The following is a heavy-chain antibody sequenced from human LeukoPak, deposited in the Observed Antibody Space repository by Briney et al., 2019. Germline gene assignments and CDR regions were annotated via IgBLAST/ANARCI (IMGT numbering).Heavy chain of an antibody. CDR2: INEDGGVR. V-gene: IGHV3-7*01. CDR1: GFTLNRYW. D-gene: IGHD1-14*01. CDR3: ARGGNLEN. Sequence: PGGSLRLSCAASGFTLNRYWMSWVRQAPGKGLEWVANINEDGGVRHYVDSVKGRFTISRDNAKNSLYLQMNSLRAEDTAVYYCARGGNLENWGGGTLVTVSS. J-gene: IGHJ4*02.